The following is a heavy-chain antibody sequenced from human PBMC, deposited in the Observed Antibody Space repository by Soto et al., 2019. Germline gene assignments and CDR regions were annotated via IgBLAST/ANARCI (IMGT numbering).Heavy chain of an antibody. D-gene: IGHD5-12*01. J-gene: IGHJ6*02. Sequence: ASVAVSCTASVYSFTSYGLICVRQAPGQGLEWMGWISAYNGNTNYAQKLQGRVTMTTDTSTSTAYMELRSLRSDDTAVYYCARGRDGYNYPLYYYGMDVWGQGTTVTVAS. CDR2: ISAYNGNT. V-gene: IGHV1-18*01. CDR3: ARGRDGYNYPLYYYGMDV. CDR1: VYSFTSYG.